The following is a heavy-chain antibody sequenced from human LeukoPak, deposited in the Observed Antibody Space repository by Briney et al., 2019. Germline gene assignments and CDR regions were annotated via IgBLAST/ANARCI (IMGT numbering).Heavy chain of an antibody. V-gene: IGHV4-34*06. CDR2: INHTGST. J-gene: IGHJ3*02. CDR3: TKSDGYGLIRI. CDR1: GGSLSGYY. D-gene: IGHD3-10*01. Sequence: PSETLSLTCAVYGGSLSGYYWSWFRQPPGKGLEWIGEINHTGSTNYNPSLKSRLTISVDASKNQFSLKLGSVTAADTAAYYCTKSDGYGLIRICGRGTMVTVSS.